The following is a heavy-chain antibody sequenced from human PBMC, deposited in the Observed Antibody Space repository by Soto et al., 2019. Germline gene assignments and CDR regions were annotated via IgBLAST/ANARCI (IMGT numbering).Heavy chain of an antibody. CDR3: ARGRRAYSSSWPPDSYYFDY. Sequence: ASLKVSCNASGYTFTSYAMHWVRQAPGQRLEWMGWINAGNGNTKYSQKFQGRVTITRDTSASTAYMELSSLRSEDTAVYYCARGRRAYSSSWPPDSYYFDYWGQGTLVTVSS. CDR2: INAGNGNT. V-gene: IGHV1-3*01. J-gene: IGHJ4*02. D-gene: IGHD6-13*01. CDR1: GYTFTSYA.